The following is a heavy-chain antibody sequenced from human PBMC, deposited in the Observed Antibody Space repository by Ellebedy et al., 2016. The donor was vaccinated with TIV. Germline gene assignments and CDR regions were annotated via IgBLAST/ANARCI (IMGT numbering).Heavy chain of an antibody. D-gene: IGHD6-19*01. Sequence: SETLSLXXIVSGGSVSTTTTYWVWVRQPPGKGLDWIGSISFSGDTSYNPSLESRVTLSADTSKNQFSLMVTSMTAADTAVYYCARLSSGGYGWYDTWGQGTLVTVSS. V-gene: IGHV4-39*01. CDR3: ARLSSGGYGWYDT. CDR2: ISFSGDT. J-gene: IGHJ5*02. CDR1: GGSVSTTTTY.